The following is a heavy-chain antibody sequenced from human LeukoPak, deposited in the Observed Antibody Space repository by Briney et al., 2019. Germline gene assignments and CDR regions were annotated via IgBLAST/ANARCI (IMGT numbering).Heavy chain of an antibody. V-gene: IGHV4-34*01. CDR3: ARHVYSGYDFRAFDI. J-gene: IGHJ3*02. CDR2: INHSGST. Sequence: PSETLSLTCAVYGGSFSGYYWSWIRQPPGKGLEWIGEINHSGSTNYNPSLKSRVTISVDTSKNQFSLKLSSVTAADTAVYYCARHVYSGYDFRAFDIWGQGTMVTVSS. CDR1: GGSFSGYY. D-gene: IGHD5-12*01.